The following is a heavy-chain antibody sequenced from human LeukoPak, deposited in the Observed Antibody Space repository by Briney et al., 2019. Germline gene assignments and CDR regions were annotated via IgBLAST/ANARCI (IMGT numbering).Heavy chain of an antibody. J-gene: IGHJ4*02. Sequence: GGSLRLSCAASGITFASYSMTWVRQAPGKGLEWVAVISSDGGNTYYPDSVKGRFTISRDNSKNTLNLQMNSLRPEDTAVYYCARADSGKNYNYYLDYWGQGTLVTVSS. CDR2: ISSDGGNT. V-gene: IGHV3-30*04. D-gene: IGHD1-1*01. CDR3: ARADSGKNYNYYLDY. CDR1: GITFASYS.